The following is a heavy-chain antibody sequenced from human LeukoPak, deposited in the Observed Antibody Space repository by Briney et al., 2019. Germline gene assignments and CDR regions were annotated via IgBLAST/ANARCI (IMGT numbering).Heavy chain of an antibody. J-gene: IGHJ4*02. V-gene: IGHV4-34*01. D-gene: IGHD6-19*01. CDR2: INHSGST. CDR3: ARGEVDSSGWYGGPQDY. CDR1: GGSFSGYY. Sequence: SETLSLTCAVYGGSFSGYYWSWIRQPPGKGLEWIGEINHSGSTNYNPSLKRRVTISVDTSKNQFSLKLSSVTAADTAVYYCARGEVDSSGWYGGPQDYWGRGTLVTVSS.